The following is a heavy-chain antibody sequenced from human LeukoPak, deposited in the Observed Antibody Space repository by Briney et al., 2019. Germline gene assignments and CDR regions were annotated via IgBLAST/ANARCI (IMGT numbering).Heavy chain of an antibody. CDR3: ARGVLYYDSSGPTDY. J-gene: IGHJ4*02. CDR2: INPNSGGT. D-gene: IGHD3-22*01. V-gene: IGHV1-2*02. Sequence: GASVKVSCKASGYIFTGYYMHWVRQAPGQGLEWMGWINPNSGGTNYAQKFQGRVTMTRDTSISTAYMELSRLRSDDTAVYYCARGVLYYDSSGPTDYWGQGTLVTVSS. CDR1: GYIFTGYY.